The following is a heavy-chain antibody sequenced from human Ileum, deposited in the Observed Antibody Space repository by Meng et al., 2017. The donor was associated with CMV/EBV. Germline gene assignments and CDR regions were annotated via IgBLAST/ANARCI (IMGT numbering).Heavy chain of an antibody. J-gene: IGHJ4*02. V-gene: IGHV1-2*02. CDR1: GYTFTGHY. D-gene: IGHD3-3*01. CDR2: INPISGGT. Sequence: ASVTVSCKASGYTFTGHYLHWVRQAPGQGLEWMGWINPISGGTNYAQRFQGRVTMSRDTSITTAYMERGRLRYDDTAVYFCARSKGLAIWDHWGQGTLVTVSS. CDR3: ARSKGLAIWDH.